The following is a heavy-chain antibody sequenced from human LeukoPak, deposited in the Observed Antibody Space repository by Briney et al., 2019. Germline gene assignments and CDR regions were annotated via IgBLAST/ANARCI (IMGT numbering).Heavy chain of an antibody. V-gene: IGHV3-11*04. Sequence: PGGALRLSCAASGFPFSEYYMSGVRQAPGKGLEGGSFISSSGSPICYAESVKGRFTISRDNAKNSLYLQMNSLRAEDAAVYYCARGTFALIEVVDYWGQGTVVTVSS. CDR1: GFPFSEYY. J-gene: IGHJ4*02. CDR3: ARGTFALIEVVDY. D-gene: IGHD2-8*01. CDR2: ISSSGSPI.